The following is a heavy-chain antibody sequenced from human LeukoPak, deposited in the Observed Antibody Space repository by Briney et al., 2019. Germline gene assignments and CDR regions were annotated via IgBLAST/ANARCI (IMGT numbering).Heavy chain of an antibody. CDR2: INPNSGGT. CDR3: ARDTVNHYYYYMDV. D-gene: IGHD4-11*01. Sequence: GASVKVSCKASGYTFTGYYMHWVRQAPGQGLEWMGWINPNSGGTNYAQKFQGRVTMTRDTPISTAYMELSRLRSDDTAVYYCARDTVNHYYYYMDVWGKGTTVTVSS. J-gene: IGHJ6*03. V-gene: IGHV1-2*02. CDR1: GYTFTGYY.